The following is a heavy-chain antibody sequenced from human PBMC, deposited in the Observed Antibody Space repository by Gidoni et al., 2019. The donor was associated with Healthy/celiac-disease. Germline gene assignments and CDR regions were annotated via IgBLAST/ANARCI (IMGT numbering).Heavy chain of an antibody. J-gene: IGHJ4*02. CDR3: AKPRGRSSGFDY. CDR2: MSWNSGSI. Sequence: EVQLVESGGVLVQPGRSLRLACAASGFTFDDYAMHWVRQAPGKGLEWVSGMSWNSGSIGYADAVKGRVTISRDNAKNSLYLQMNSMRAEDTALYYCAKPRGRSSGFDYWGQGTLVTVSS. D-gene: IGHD6-6*01. CDR1: GFTFDDYA. V-gene: IGHV3-9*01.